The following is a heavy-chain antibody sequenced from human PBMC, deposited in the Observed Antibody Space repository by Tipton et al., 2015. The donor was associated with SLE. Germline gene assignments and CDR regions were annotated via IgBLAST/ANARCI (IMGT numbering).Heavy chain of an antibody. V-gene: IGHV4-59*11. CDR2: IYYSGST. CDR3: ARDSAAAGSGMDV. J-gene: IGHJ6*02. CDR1: GGSISSHY. D-gene: IGHD6-13*01. Sequence: TLSLTCTVSGGSISSHYWSWIRQPPGKGLEWFGYIYYSGSTNYHPSLKSRVTISVDTSKNQFSLKLSSVTAADTAVYYCARDSAAAGSGMDVWGQGTTVTVSS.